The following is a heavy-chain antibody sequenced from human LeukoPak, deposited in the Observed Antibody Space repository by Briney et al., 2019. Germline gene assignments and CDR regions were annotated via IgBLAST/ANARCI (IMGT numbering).Heavy chain of an antibody. J-gene: IGHJ6*02. Sequence: QPSETLSLTCTVAGGSISSYYWGWIRQPPGKGLGWIGYIYYSGSTNYNPSLKSRVTISVDTSKNQFSLKLSSVTAADTAVYYCARDGGGRSFRYGMDVWGQGTTVTVSS. CDR1: GGSISSYY. D-gene: IGHD2-15*01. CDR3: ARDGGGRSFRYGMDV. CDR2: IYYSGST. V-gene: IGHV4-59*01.